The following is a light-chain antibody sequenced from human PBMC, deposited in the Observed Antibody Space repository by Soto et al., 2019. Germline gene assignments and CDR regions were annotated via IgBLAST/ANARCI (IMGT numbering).Light chain of an antibody. CDR3: CSFTSTITYV. CDR2: EVS. CDR1: SSDVGGYNY. J-gene: IGLJ1*01. Sequence: QSALTQPASVSGSPGQSITISCTGTSSDVGGYNYVSWYQQHPGKAPKLMIYEVSNRPSGVSNRFSGSKSGNTASLTISGLQAEDEADYYCCSFTSTITYVFGSGTKVT. V-gene: IGLV2-14*01.